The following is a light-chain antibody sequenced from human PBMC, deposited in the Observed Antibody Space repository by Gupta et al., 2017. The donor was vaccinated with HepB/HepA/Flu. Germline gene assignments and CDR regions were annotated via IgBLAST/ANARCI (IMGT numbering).Light chain of an antibody. Sequence: QSALTQPASVSGSPGQSITISCTGSSSDVGGYNYVTWYQQHPGKVPKLMVYDVSNRPSVVSNRWSGSKSGNTATLTISGLQTEDEADYYCTSYTRRGTLIFGGGTKLTVL. CDR2: DVS. CDR1: SSDVGGYNY. CDR3: TSYTRRGTLI. J-gene: IGLJ2*01. V-gene: IGLV2-14*03.